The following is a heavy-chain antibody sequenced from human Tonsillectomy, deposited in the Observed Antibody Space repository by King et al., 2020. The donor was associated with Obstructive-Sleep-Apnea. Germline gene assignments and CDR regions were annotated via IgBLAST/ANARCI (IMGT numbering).Heavy chain of an antibody. J-gene: IGHJ4*02. CDR2: IRNKVNSYTT. D-gene: IGHD4-17*01. Sequence: VKLVESGGDSVQPGGSLRLSCAASGFSFSDHYMDWVRQAPGKGLEWVGRIRNKVNSYTTEYAASVKGRFTLSRDDSKNSLYLQMNSLKTEDTAVYYCARVRLAYGDFADFWGQGTLVTVSS. V-gene: IGHV3-72*01. CDR3: ARVRLAYGDFADF. CDR1: GFSFSDHY.